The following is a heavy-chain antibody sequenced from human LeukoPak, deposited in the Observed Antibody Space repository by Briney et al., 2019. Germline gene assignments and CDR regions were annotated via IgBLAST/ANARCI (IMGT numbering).Heavy chain of an antibody. CDR3: ARNRAYYNWNALGYFDY. CDR2: ISGSGGST. D-gene: IGHD1-20*01. Sequence: GGSLRLSCAASGFTVSNNYMSWVRQAPGKGLEWVSAISGSGGSTYYADSVKGRFTISRDNSKNTLYLQMNSLRAEDTAVYYCARNRAYYNWNALGYFDYWGQGTLVTVSS. J-gene: IGHJ4*02. CDR1: GFTVSNNY. V-gene: IGHV3-23*01.